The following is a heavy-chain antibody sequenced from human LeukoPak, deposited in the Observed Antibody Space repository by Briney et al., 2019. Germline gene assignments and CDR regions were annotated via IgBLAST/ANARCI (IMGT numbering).Heavy chain of an antibody. CDR1: GFTFDNYA. V-gene: IGHV3-9*01. CDR3: AKLGGSFDI. Sequence: GRSLRLSCAASGFTFDNYAMPWVRQAPGKGLEWVSYISWNSGLKGYADSVKGRFTTSRDNAKNSLVLQMNSLTTEDTALYYCAKLGGSFDIWGQGTMVVVSS. J-gene: IGHJ3*02. CDR2: ISWNSGLK. D-gene: IGHD3-16*01.